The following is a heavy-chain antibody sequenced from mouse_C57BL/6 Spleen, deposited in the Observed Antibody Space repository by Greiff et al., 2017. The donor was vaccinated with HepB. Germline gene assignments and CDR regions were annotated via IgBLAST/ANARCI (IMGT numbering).Heavy chain of an antibody. CDR3: ARERDYGSSGWYFDV. CDR2: ISDGGSYT. Sequence: DVKLVESGGGLVKPGGSLKLSCAASGFTFSSYAMSWVRQTPEKRLEWVATISDGGSYTYYPDNVKGRFTISRDNAKNNLYLQMSHLKSEDTAMYYCARERDYGSSGWYFDVWGTGTTVTVSS. CDR1: GFTFSSYA. J-gene: IGHJ1*03. V-gene: IGHV5-4*01. D-gene: IGHD1-1*01.